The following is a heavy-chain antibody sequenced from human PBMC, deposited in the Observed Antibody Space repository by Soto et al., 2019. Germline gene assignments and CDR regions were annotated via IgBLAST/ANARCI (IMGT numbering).Heavy chain of an antibody. CDR1: GYTFTSYD. CDR3: ARGHSSSWYVCDY. Sequence: QVQLVQSGAEVKKPGASVKVSCKASGYTFTSYDINWVRQATGQGLEWMGWMNPNSGNTVYAQKFQGRVTMTRNTSIRTAYTELSSLRSEDTAVYYCARGHSSSWYVCDYWGQGTLVTVSS. J-gene: IGHJ4*02. D-gene: IGHD6-13*01. V-gene: IGHV1-8*01. CDR2: MNPNSGNT.